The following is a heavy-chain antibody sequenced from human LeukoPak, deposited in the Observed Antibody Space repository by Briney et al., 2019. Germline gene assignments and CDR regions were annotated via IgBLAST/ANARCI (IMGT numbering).Heavy chain of an antibody. D-gene: IGHD3-22*01. Sequence: GGSLRLSCAASGFTFGSYALHWVRQAPGKGLEGVEVISHDGRPTYFADSVRGRFTISRDRSKNTVDLQMSSLRPEDSAVYYCARSPYDSSGNRYYYYALDVWGQGTTVSVSS. J-gene: IGHJ6*02. V-gene: IGHV3-30*04. CDR2: ISHDGRPT. CDR1: GFTFGSYA. CDR3: ARSPYDSSGNRYYYYALDV.